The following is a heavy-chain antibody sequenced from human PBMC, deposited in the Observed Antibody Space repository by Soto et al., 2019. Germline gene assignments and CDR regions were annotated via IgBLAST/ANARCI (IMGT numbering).Heavy chain of an antibody. D-gene: IGHD5-18*01. CDR1: GGSIRSYY. CDR3: ARGAADTAMVDS. CDR2: IFYSGST. J-gene: IGHJ4*02. V-gene: IGHV4-59*01. Sequence: QVHLQESGPGLVKASETLSLTCTVSGGSIRSYYWTWIRQPPGKGLEWLGYIFYSGSTFYNPSLKSRVTISIHTSKSQFPLQLTSVPAADTAVYYCARGAADTAMVDSWGQGTLVTVSS.